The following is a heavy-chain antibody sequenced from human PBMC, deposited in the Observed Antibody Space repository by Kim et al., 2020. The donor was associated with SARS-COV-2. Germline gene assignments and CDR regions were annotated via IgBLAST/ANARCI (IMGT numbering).Heavy chain of an antibody. CDR2: IYYSGST. V-gene: IGHV4-39*01. J-gene: IGHJ4*02. CDR3: ARLGSGSYYFSDY. Sequence: SETLSLTCTVSGGSISSSSYYWGWIRQPPGKGLEWIGSIYYSGSTYYNPSLKSRVTISVDTSKNQFSLKLSSVTAADTAVYYCARLGSGSYYFSDYWGQGTLVTVSS. CDR1: GGSISSSSYY. D-gene: IGHD1-26*01.